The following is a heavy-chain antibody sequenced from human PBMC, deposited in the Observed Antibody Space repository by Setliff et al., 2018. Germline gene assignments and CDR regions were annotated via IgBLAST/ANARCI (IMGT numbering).Heavy chain of an antibody. V-gene: IGHV1-69*06. J-gene: IGHJ3*02. CDR3: ARDYYDFWSGYLAGDDAFDI. D-gene: IGHD3-3*01. Sequence: SVKVSCKVSGGIFINYGINWVRQAPGQGLEWMGRIIPKFGASAYSYKFRDRVTITADTSASTAYLELSSLRSEDTAVYYCARDYYDFWSGYLAGDDAFDIWGQGTMVTV. CDR2: IIPKFGAS. CDR1: GGIFINYG.